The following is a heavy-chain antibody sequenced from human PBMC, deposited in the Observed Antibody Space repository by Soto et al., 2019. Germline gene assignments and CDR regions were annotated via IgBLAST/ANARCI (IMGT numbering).Heavy chain of an antibody. D-gene: IGHD6-6*01. CDR2: IYYSGST. Sequence: SETLSLTCTVSGGSISSSSYYWGWIRQPPGKGLEWIGSIYYSGSTYYNPSLKSRVTTSVDTSKNQFSLKLSSVTAADTAVYYCARLSIAARPVDYWGQGTLVTVSS. CDR1: GGSISSSSYY. V-gene: IGHV4-39*01. CDR3: ARLSIAARPVDY. J-gene: IGHJ4*02.